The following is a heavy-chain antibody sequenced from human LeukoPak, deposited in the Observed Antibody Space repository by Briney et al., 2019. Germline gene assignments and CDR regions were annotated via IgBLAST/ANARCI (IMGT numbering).Heavy chain of an antibody. CDR2: ISAYNGNT. CDR1: GYTFTSYG. J-gene: IGHJ6*02. V-gene: IGHV1-18*01. D-gene: IGHD3-9*01. CDR3: ARGSYDILTGYYHTYGMDV. Sequence: ASVKVSCKASGYTFTSYGISWVRQAPGQGLEWMGWISAYNGNTNYAQKLQGRVNMTTDTSTSTAYMELRSLRSDDTAVYYCARGSYDILTGYYHTYGMDVWGQGTTVTVSS.